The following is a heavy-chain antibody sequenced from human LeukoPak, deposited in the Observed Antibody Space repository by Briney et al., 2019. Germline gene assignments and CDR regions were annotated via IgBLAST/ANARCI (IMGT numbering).Heavy chain of an antibody. CDR3: ARVAAAGSLDY. V-gene: IGHV1-2*02. CDR2: INPNSGGT. CDR1: GYTFTGYY. D-gene: IGHD6-13*01. J-gene: IGHJ4*02. Sequence: ASVKVSCKASGYTFTGYYMHWVRQAPGQGLEWRGWINPNSGGTNYAQKFQGRVTMTRDTSISTAYMELSRLRADDTAGYYCARVAAAGSLDYWGQGTLVTVSS.